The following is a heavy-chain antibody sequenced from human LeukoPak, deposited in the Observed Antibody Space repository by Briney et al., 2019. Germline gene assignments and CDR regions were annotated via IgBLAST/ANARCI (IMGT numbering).Heavy chain of an antibody. CDR1: GFTFSSYA. CDR2: ISGSGGST. V-gene: IGHV3-23*01. CDR3: KVVVVPAAIPDAFDI. Sequence: GGSLRLSCAASGFTFSSYAMSWVRQAPGKGLEWVSAISGSGGSTYYADSVKGRFTISRDNSKNTLYLQMNSLRAEDTAVYYCKVVVVPAAIPDAFDIWGQGTMVTVSS. D-gene: IGHD2-2*02. J-gene: IGHJ3*02.